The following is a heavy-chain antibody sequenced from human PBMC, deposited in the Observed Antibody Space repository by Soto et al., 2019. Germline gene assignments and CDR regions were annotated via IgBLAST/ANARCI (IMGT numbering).Heavy chain of an antibody. J-gene: IGHJ6*02. CDR3: ARRFGQPYYYYGMDV. CDR1: GYTFTSYG. Sequence: QVQLVQSGAEVKKPGASVKVSCKASGYTFTSYGISWVRQAPGQGLEWMGWISAYNGNTNYAQKLQGRVTMTTDTSXXTAYMELRSLRSDDTAVYYCARRFGQPYYYYGMDVWGQGTTVTVSS. D-gene: IGHD3-10*01. V-gene: IGHV1-18*01. CDR2: ISAYNGNT.